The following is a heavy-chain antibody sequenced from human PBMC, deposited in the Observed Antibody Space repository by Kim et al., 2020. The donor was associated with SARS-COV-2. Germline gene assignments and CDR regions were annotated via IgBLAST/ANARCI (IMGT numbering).Heavy chain of an antibody. CDR1: GGSFSVHY. D-gene: IGHD6-19*01. V-gene: IGHV4-34*01. CDR3: ARQRGYSSGNSFYS. CDR2: INHSAST. Sequence: SETLSLTCAVYGGSFSVHYWSWIRQSPEKGLEWIGEINHSASTNYNPSLKSRVTMSVDTSKNQFSLKLSSVTAADTAAYYCARQRGYSSGNSFYSWGQGTLVTVSS. J-gene: IGHJ4*02.